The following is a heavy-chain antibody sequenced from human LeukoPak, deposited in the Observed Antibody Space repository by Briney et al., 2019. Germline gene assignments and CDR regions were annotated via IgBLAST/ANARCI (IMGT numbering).Heavy chain of an antibody. Sequence: SETLSLTCTVSGYSISSGHYWGWIRQPPGKGLEWIGSMYHSGSTYYNPPLKSRVTISEDTSKNQFSLKLSSVTAADTAVYYCARGEAARSLYYYYYYYMDVWGKGTTVTVSS. D-gene: IGHD6-6*01. V-gene: IGHV4-38-2*02. J-gene: IGHJ6*03. CDR2: MYHSGST. CDR3: ARGEAARSLYYYYYYYMDV. CDR1: GYSISSGHY.